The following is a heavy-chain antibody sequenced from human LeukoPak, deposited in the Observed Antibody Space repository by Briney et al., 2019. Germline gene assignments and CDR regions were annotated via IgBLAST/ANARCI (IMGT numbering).Heavy chain of an antibody. D-gene: IGHD4-23*01. CDR3: VRGNDYGGPHY. V-gene: IGHV3-7*01. J-gene: IGHJ4*02. Sequence: HPGGSLRLSCAASGFTFSSYWMSWVRQAPGKGLEWVANIKQDGSEKYYVDSVKGRFTISRDNAKNTLFLQMNSLRAEDAAVYYCVRGNDYGGPHYWGQGTLVTVSS. CDR1: GFTFSSYW. CDR2: IKQDGSEK.